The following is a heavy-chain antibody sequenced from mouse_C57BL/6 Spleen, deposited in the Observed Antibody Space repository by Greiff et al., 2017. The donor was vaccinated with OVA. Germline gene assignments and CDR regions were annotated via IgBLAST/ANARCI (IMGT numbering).Heavy chain of an antibody. D-gene: IGHD2-1*01. CDR2: ISSGGDYI. J-gene: IGHJ2*01. CDR3: TRERGNYVFDY. Sequence: EVKLMESGEGLVKPGGSLKLSCAASGFTFSSYAMSWVRQTPEKRLEWVAYISSGGDYIYYADTVKGRFTISRDNARNTLYLQMSRLKSEDTAMYYCTRERGNYVFDYWGQGTTLTVSS. CDR1: GFTFSSYA. V-gene: IGHV5-9-1*02.